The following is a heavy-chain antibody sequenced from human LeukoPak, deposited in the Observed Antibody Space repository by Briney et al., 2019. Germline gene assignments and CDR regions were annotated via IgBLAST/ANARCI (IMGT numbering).Heavy chain of an antibody. CDR2: IYYSGST. CDR1: GDSISSYY. CDR3: VRARDIAVSWFGDLLSSETYFDY. D-gene: IGHD3-10*01. Sequence: SETLSLTCTVSGDSISSYYWSWIRQPPGKGLEWIGYIYYSGSTNYNPSLKSRVTISVDTSKNQFSLKLSSVTAADAAVYYCVRARDIAVSWFGDLLSSETYFDYWGQGTLVTVSS. V-gene: IGHV4-59*01. J-gene: IGHJ4*02.